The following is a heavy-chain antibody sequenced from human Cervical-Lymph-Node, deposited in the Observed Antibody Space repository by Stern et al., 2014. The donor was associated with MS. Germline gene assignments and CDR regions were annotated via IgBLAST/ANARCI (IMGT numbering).Heavy chain of an antibody. Sequence: QVQLQESGPGLVRPSETLSLTCTASGDSVSSEDYYWSWIRQSPGKDLEWIGYIYYRGRPNYNPSLKSRLTISIDTSKNQFPLKLISVTAADTAVYYCARSGYYGIDVWGQGTTVIASS. CDR2: IYYRGRP. V-gene: IGHV4-61*08. CDR1: GDSVSSEDYY. CDR3: ARSGYYGIDV. J-gene: IGHJ6*02. D-gene: IGHD1-26*01.